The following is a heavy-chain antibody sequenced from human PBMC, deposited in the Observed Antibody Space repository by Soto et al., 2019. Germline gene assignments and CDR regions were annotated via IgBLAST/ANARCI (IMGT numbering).Heavy chain of an antibody. D-gene: IGHD6-13*01. CDR3: ARDRAPTRGIAAAGRDGGSPNY. V-gene: IGHV1-46*01. CDR2: INPSGGST. J-gene: IGHJ4*02. Sequence: ASVKVSCKASGYTFTSYYMHWVRQAPGQGLEWMGIINPSGGSTSYAQKFQGRVTMTRDTSTSTVYMELSSLRSEDTAVYYCARDRAPTRGIAAAGRDGGSPNYWGQGTLVTVSS. CDR1: GYTFTSYY.